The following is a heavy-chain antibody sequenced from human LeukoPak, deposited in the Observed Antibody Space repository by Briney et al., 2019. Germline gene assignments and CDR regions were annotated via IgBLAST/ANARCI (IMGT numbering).Heavy chain of an antibody. CDR2: IYYSGST. V-gene: IGHV4-39*01. CDR3: GRQAAAGAGGDY. CDR1: GGSISGSSYF. J-gene: IGHJ4*02. D-gene: IGHD6-13*01. Sequence: PSETLSLTCTVSGGSISGSSYFWGWIRQPPGKGLEWIGSIYYSGSTYYNPSLKSRVTISVDMSKYQFSLKLNSVTAADTAVYYCGRQAAAGAGGDYWDQGTLVTVSS.